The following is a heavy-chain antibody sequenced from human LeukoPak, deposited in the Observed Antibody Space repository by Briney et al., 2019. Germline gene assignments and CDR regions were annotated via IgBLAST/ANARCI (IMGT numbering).Heavy chain of an antibody. J-gene: IGHJ5*02. D-gene: IGHD3-22*01. V-gene: IGHV4-30-4*01. Sequence: PSETLSLTCTVSGGSSSSGDYYWSWIRQPPGKGLEWIAYMYYSGSTYYNPSLKSRVTMSADTSKNQLSLKLSSVTAADTAVYYCARPYYYDSRIDPWGQGILVTVSS. CDR2: MYYSGST. CDR3: ARPYYYDSRIDP. CDR1: GGSSSSGDYY.